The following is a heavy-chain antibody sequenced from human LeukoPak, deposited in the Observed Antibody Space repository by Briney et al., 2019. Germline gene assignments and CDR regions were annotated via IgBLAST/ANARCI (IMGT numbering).Heavy chain of an antibody. J-gene: IGHJ4*02. CDR2: ISWDGGST. CDR1: GFTFDDYT. CDR3: AKDIAGGPYYYDSSGYCLDY. V-gene: IGHV3-43*01. D-gene: IGHD3-22*01. Sequence: PGGSLRLSCAASGFTFDDYTMHWVRQAPGKGLEWVSLISWDGGSTYYADSVKGRFIISRDNSKNSLYLQMNSLRTEDTALYYCAKDIAGGPYYYDSSGYCLDYWGQGTLVTVSS.